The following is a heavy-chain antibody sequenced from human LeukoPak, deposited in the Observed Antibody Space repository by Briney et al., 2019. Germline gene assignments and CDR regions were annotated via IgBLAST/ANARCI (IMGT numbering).Heavy chain of an antibody. CDR2: INHSGST. D-gene: IGHD6-19*01. V-gene: IGHV4-34*01. J-gene: IGHJ3*02. CDR3: ARGQLAVAGSDDAFDI. Sequence: SETLSLTCAVYGGSFSGYYWSWIRQPPGKGLEWIGEINHSGSTNYNPSLKSRVTISVDTSKNQFSLKLSSVTAADTAVYYCARGQLAVAGSDDAFDIWGQGTMVTVSS. CDR1: GGSFSGYY.